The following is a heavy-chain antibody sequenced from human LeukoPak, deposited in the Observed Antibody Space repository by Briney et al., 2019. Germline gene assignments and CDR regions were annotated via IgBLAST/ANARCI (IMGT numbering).Heavy chain of an antibody. CDR3: ATELSLEGWLRGGYYFDY. Sequence: PGESLRLSCAASGFTFSSYAMSWVRQAPGKGLEWVSAISGSGGSTYYADSVKGRFTISRDNSKNTLYLQMNSLRAEDTAVYYCATELSLEGWLRGGYYFDYWGQGTLVTVSS. CDR1: GFTFSSYA. D-gene: IGHD5-12*01. CDR2: ISGSGGST. J-gene: IGHJ4*02. V-gene: IGHV3-23*01.